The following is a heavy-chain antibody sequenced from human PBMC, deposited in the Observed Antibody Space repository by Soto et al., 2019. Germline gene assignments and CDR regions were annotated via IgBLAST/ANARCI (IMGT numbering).Heavy chain of an antibody. V-gene: IGHV3-33*01. Sequence: GGSLRLSCAASGFTFSSYGMHWARQAPGKGLEWVAVIWYDGSSKYYADSVKGRFTISRDNSKNTLYLQINSLSAEDTAVYYCARAGSYRFDYWGQGTLVTISS. CDR1: GFTFSSYG. CDR3: ARAGSYRFDY. CDR2: IWYDGSSK. D-gene: IGHD3-16*02. J-gene: IGHJ4*02.